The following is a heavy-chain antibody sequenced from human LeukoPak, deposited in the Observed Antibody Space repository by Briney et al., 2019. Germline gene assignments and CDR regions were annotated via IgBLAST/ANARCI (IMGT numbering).Heavy chain of an antibody. V-gene: IGHV3-30*02. CDR2: IRYDGNNK. Sequence: GGSLRLSCGASGFTFSNYGMLWVRQAPGKGLEWVAFIRYDGNNKLYADSMKGRFTISRDNSKNTLYLQMNSLRAEDTAVYYCAGSITAFISDYWGQGTLVTVSS. J-gene: IGHJ4*02. D-gene: IGHD3-16*01. CDR1: GFTFSNYG. CDR3: AGSITAFISDY.